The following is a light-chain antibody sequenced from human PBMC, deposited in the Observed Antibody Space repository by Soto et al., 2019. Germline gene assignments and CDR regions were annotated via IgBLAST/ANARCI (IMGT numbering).Light chain of an antibody. V-gene: IGKV3-20*01. CDR3: QQYGSSPWT. CDR2: GAS. CDR1: QSVSSSY. Sequence: EIVLTQSPGTLSLSPGERATLSCRASQSVSSSYLAWYQQKPGQAPRLLIYGASSRATGIPDRFSGSGSGPDFTLTISRLEPEDVAEYYCQQYGSSPWTFGQGTKVEIK. J-gene: IGKJ1*01.